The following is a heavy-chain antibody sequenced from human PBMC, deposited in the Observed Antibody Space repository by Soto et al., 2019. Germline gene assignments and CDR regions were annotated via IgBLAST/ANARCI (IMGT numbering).Heavy chain of an antibody. CDR1: GFTFSSYA. CDR2: ISGSGGNT. Sequence: EVQLLESGGDLVQPGGSLRLSCAASGFTFSSYAMNWVRQAPGKGLEWVSAISGSGGNTFYADSVKGRFTISRDNSKNTLFLQMHRLRAADTAIYYCAMLNSGSYSYHGMDVWGQGTTVTVSS. D-gene: IGHD1-26*01. CDR3: AMLNSGSYSYHGMDV. V-gene: IGHV3-23*01. J-gene: IGHJ6*02.